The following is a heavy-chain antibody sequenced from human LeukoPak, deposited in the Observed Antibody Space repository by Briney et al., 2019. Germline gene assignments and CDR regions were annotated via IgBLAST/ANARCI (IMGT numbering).Heavy chain of an antibody. CDR1: GGSLSSGGYY. CDR2: IYYSGST. V-gene: IGHV4-31*03. Sequence: SETLSLTCTVSGGSLSSGGYYWSWIRQHPGKGLEWIGYIYYSGSTYYNPSLKSRVTISVDTSKNQFSLKLSSVTAADTAVYYCASSQLGPYYYYGMDVWGQGTTVTVSS. CDR3: ASSQLGPYYYYGMDV. J-gene: IGHJ6*02. D-gene: IGHD3-16*01.